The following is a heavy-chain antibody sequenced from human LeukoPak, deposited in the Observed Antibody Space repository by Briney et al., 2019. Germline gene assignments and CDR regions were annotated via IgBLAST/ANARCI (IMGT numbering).Heavy chain of an antibody. D-gene: IGHD3-10*01. CDR1: GFTFSDHY. J-gene: IGHJ5*02. V-gene: IGHV3-11*05. CDR2: ISSSSSYT. CDR3: AGEGGYGSGRGWFDP. Sequence: GGSLRLSCAASGFTFSDHYMTWIRQAPGKGLEWVSYISSSSSYTEYADSVKGRFTISRDNAKNSVYLQMNSLRADDTAVYYCAGEGGYGSGRGWFDPWGQGTLVTVSS.